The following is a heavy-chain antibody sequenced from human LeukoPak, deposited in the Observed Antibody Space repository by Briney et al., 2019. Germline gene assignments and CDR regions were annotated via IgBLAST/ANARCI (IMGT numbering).Heavy chain of an antibody. D-gene: IGHD4-11*01. CDR1: GYTFTSYG. Sequence: ASVKVSCKASGYTFTSYGISWVRQAPGQGLEWMGWVSAYNGNTNYAQKLQGRVTMTTDTSTSTAYMELRSLRSDDTAVYYCARGDDYSPNWYFDLWGRGALVTVSS. CDR3: ARGDDYSPNWYFDL. V-gene: IGHV1-18*01. CDR2: VSAYNGNT. J-gene: IGHJ2*01.